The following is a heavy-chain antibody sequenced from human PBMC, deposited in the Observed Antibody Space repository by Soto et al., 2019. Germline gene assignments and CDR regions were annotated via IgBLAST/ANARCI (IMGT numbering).Heavy chain of an antibody. CDR3: AKDRVGGTFYTPLAF. CDR1: GFNFDNYG. D-gene: IGHD1-7*01. Sequence: QVQLVESGGGVVQPGGSLRLSCQASGFNFDNYGMHWVRQAPGKGLEWVAVITYDGSFQYYADSVKGRFTISRDNSKNTLSLHLNTLKPEDTAVYHCAKDRVGGTFYTPLAFWGQGTPVTVSS. J-gene: IGHJ4*02. V-gene: IGHV3-30*18. CDR2: ITYDGSFQ.